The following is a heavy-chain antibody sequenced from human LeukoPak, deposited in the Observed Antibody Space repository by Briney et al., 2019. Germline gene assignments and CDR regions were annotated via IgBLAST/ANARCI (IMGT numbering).Heavy chain of an antibody. V-gene: IGHV4-34*01. Sequence: PSETLSLTCAVYGGSFSGYYWSWLRQPPGKGLEWIGEINHSGSTNYNPPLKSRVPISVDTSKNQCSLKLSSATAAGTAVYYCARPVSGSSGWYYNYWGQGTLVTVSS. CDR2: INHSGST. J-gene: IGHJ4*02. CDR1: GGSFSGYY. CDR3: ARPVSGSSGWYYNY. D-gene: IGHD6-19*01.